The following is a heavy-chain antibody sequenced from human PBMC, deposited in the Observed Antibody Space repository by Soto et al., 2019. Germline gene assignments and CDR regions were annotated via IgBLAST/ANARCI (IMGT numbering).Heavy chain of an antibody. CDR3: AKDLASKGFNYYYGMDV. V-gene: IGHV3-9*01. CDR2: ISWNSGSI. Sequence: ESGGGLVQPGRSLRLSCAASGFTFQDYAIHWVRQAPGKGLEWVSGISWNSGSIGYVDSVKGRFTISRDNAKNSVYLQMNSLRGDDTALYFCAKDLASKGFNYYYGMDVWGQGTTVTVSS. CDR1: GFTFQDYA. J-gene: IGHJ6*02.